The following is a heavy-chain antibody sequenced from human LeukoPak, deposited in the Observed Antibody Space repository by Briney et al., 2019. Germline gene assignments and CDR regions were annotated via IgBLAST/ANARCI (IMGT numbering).Heavy chain of an antibody. D-gene: IGHD3-22*01. Sequence: GESLKISCKGFGYSFTNYWITWVRQMPGKGLECVGKIDPSDSYTNYSPSFQGHVTISADKSINTAYLQWSSLEASDTAIYFCARHLGGYTHFDYWGQGTLVTVSS. CDR1: GYSFTNYW. J-gene: IGHJ4*02. CDR2: IDPSDSYT. CDR3: ARHLGGYTHFDY. V-gene: IGHV5-10-1*01.